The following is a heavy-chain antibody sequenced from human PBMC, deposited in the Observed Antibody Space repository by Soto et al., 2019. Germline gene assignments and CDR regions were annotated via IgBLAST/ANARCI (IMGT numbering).Heavy chain of an antibody. V-gene: IGHV4-39*01. CDR3: ARHRPVYGIILTPGEFDY. Sequence: SETLSLTCTVSGGSISSIIYYWGWIRQPPGKGLEWIATIYYSGTTYYNPSLKSRVTMSVDTSNNEFSVRLSSVTAADTAVYYCARHRPVYGIILTPGEFDYWGQGTLVTVSS. CDR1: GGSISSIIYY. CDR2: IYYSGTT. J-gene: IGHJ4*02. D-gene: IGHD1-20*01.